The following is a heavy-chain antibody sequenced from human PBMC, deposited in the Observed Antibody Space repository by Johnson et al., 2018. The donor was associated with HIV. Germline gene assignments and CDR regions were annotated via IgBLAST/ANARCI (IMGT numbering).Heavy chain of an antibody. Sequence: VQLVESGGGLVQPGGSLRLSCAASGFTFSNYPMHWVRQAPGKGLEWVAVISYDGSNKYYADSVKGRFTISRDNSKNTLSLQMNSPRVDDTAIYYCAKGMVGATMMCAFDIWGQGTMVTVSS. CDR1: GFTFSNYP. CDR2: ISYDGSNK. CDR3: AKGMVGATMMCAFDI. V-gene: IGHV3-30*04. D-gene: IGHD1-26*01. J-gene: IGHJ3*02.